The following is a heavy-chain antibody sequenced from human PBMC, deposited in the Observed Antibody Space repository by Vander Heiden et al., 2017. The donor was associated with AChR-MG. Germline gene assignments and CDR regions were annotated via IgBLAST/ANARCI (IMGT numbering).Heavy chain of an antibody. V-gene: IGHV4-39*01. CDR2: IFHSGST. Sequence: QLQLQESGPALVKSSETLSLTCTVSGASISSSSYYWGWIRQPPGKGLEWIGSIFHSGSTYQNPSLKSRVTISVDTSKNQFSLKLNSVTAADTAVYYCARLKWEIDSWGQGTLVTVSS. D-gene: IGHD1-26*01. CDR1: GASISSSSYY. CDR3: ARLKWEIDS. J-gene: IGHJ4*02.